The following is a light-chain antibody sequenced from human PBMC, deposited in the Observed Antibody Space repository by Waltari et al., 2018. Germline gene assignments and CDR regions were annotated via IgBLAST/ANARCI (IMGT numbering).Light chain of an antibody. J-gene: IGLJ2*01. CDR3: CSYAGSYTDVV. Sequence: QSALTQPRPVSGSPGQSATISCPGISSDVGGYNNVYWYQQHPGKAPKLMIYDVSKRPSGVPDRFSGSKSGNTASLTISGLQAEDETDYYCCSYAGSYTDVVFGGGTKLTVL. V-gene: IGLV2-11*01. CDR2: DVS. CDR1: SSDVGGYNN.